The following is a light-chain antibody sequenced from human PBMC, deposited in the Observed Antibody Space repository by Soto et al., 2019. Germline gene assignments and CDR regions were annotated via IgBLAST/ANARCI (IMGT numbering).Light chain of an antibody. V-gene: IGLV2-11*01. CDR1: NSDIGNYNY. CDR3: CSYPGSHTWV. J-gene: IGLJ3*02. CDR2: DVT. Sequence: QSALTQPRSVSGSPGQSVTISCTGTNSDIGNYNYVSWYQQHPGKAPKVMIYDVTKRPSGVPDRFSGSTSGITASLTISGLQAEDDSHYYCCSYPGSHTWVFGGGTKVTVL.